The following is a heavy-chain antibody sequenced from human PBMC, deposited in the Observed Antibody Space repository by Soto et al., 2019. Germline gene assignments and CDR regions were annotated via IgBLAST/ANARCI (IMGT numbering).Heavy chain of an antibody. CDR3: ARGVTQLRYFDWAYFDY. D-gene: IGHD3-9*01. V-gene: IGHV3-21*01. Sequence: GGSLRLSCAASGFTFSSYSMNWVRQAPGKGLEWVSSISSSSSYIYYADSVKGRFTISRDNAKNSLYLQMNSLRAEDTAVYYCARGVTQLRYFDWAYFDYWGQGTLVTVYS. CDR2: ISSSSSYI. J-gene: IGHJ4*02. CDR1: GFTFSSYS.